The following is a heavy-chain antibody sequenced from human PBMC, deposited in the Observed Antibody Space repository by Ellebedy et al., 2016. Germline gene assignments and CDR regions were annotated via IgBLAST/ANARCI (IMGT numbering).Heavy chain of an antibody. CDR1: GYTFTGYY. CDR3: ARGFYYDILTGSSTHHYYYGMDV. V-gene: IGHV1-2*02. J-gene: IGHJ6*02. CDR2: INPNSGGT. D-gene: IGHD3-9*01. Sequence: ASVKVSXKASGYTFTGYYMHWVRQAPGQGLEWMGWINPNSGGTNYAQKFQGRVTMTRDTSISTAYMELSRLRSDDTAVYYCARGFYYDILTGSSTHHYYYGMDVWGQGTTVTVSS.